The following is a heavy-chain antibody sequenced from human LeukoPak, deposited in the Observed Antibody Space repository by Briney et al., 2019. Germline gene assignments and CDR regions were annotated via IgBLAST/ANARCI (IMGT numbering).Heavy chain of an antibody. J-gene: IGHJ4*02. V-gene: IGHV3-48*01. CDR2: ISSSSSTI. CDR3: ARDEYYYDSSGYYSRGCDY. CDR1: GFTFSSYS. D-gene: IGHD3-22*01. Sequence: PGGSLRLSCAASGFTFSSYSMNWVRQAPGKGLEWVSYISSSSSTIYYADSVKGRFTISRDNAKNSLYLQMNSLRAEDTAVYYCARDEYYYDSSGYYSRGCDYWGQGTLVTVSS.